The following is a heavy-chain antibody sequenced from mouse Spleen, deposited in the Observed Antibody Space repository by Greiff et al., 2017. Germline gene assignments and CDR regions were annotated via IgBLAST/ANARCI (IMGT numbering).Heavy chain of an antibody. V-gene: IGHV5-17*01. CDR1: GFTFSDYG. D-gene: IGHD1-1*01. Sequence: EVQLVESGGGLVKPGGSLKLSCAASGFTFSDYGMHWVRQAPEKGLEWVAYISSGSSTIYYADTVKGRFTISRDNAKNTLFLQMTSLRSEDTAMYYCASSYYYGSNWFAYWGQGTLVTVSA. CDR2: ISSGSSTI. J-gene: IGHJ3*01. CDR3: ASSYYYGSNWFAY.